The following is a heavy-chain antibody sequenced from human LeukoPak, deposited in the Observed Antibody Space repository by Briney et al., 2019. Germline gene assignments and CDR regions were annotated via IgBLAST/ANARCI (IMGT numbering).Heavy chain of an antibody. CDR1: GGSISSSSYY. D-gene: IGHD2-8*01. CDR2: IYYSGST. CDR3: ARGVLNYYYYYYMDV. V-gene: IGHV4-39*07. Sequence: PSETLSLTCTVSGGSISSSSYYWGWIRQPPGKGLEWIGSIYYSGSTYYNPSLKSRVTISLDTSKNQFSLKLSSVTAADTAVYYCARGVLNYYYYYYMDVWGKGTTVTISS. J-gene: IGHJ6*03.